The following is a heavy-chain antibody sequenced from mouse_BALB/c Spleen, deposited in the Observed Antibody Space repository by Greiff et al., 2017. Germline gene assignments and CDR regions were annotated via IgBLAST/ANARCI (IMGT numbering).Heavy chain of an antibody. J-gene: IGHJ3*01. CDR3: ARMGYGNYVSFAY. CDR2: IYPGNVNT. CDR1: GYTFTSYY. V-gene: IGHV1S56*01. Sequence: VQLQQSGPELVKPGASVRISCKASGYTFTSYYIHWVKQRPGQGLEWIGWIYPGNVNTKYNEKFKGKATLTADKSSSTAYMQLSSLTSEDSAVYFCARMGYGNYVSFAYWGQGTLVTVSA. D-gene: IGHD2-10*02.